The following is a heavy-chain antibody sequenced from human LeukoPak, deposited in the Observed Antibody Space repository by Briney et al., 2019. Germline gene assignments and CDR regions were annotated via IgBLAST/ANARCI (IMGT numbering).Heavy chain of an antibody. CDR1: GFTFSNYW. CDR2: INDDGSAT. D-gene: IGHD2-21*02. Sequence: GGSLRLSCAASGFTFSNYWMHWVRQVPGKGLVWVSRINDDGSATFYADSVKGRFTISRDNAKNTLFLQMNSLRAEDTAVYYCATEVTPYYYMDVWGKGTTVTVSS. CDR3: ATEVTPYYYMDV. J-gene: IGHJ6*03. V-gene: IGHV3-74*01.